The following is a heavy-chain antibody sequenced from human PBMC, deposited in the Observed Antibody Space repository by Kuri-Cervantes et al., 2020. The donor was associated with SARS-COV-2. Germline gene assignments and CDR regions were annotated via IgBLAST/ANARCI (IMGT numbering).Heavy chain of an antibody. CDR2: ISYDGSNK. Sequence: GESLKISCAASGFTFSSYAMHWVRQAPGKGLEWVAVISYDGSNKYYADSVKGRFTISRDNSKNTLYLQMNSLRAEDTAVYYCASSLLWFGELWDWGQGTLVTVSS. J-gene: IGHJ4*02. D-gene: IGHD3-10*01. CDR1: GFTFSSYA. V-gene: IGHV3-30*04. CDR3: ASSLLWFGELWD.